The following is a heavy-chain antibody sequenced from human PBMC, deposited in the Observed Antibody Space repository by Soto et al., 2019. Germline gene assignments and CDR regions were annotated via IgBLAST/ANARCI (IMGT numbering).Heavy chain of an antibody. Sequence: GGSLRLSCAASGFTFSSYGMHWVRQAPGKGLEWVAVIWYDGSNKYYADSVKGRFTISRDNSKNTLYLQMNSLRAEDTAVYYCARDPLNDFWSPPGYYMDVWGKGTTVTVSS. CDR3: ARDPLNDFWSPPGYYMDV. CDR1: GFTFSSYG. CDR2: IWYDGSNK. J-gene: IGHJ6*03. V-gene: IGHV3-33*01. D-gene: IGHD3-3*01.